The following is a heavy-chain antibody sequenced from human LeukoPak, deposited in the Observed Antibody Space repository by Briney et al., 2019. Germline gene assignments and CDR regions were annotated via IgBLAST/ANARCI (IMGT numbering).Heavy chain of an antibody. D-gene: IGHD3-22*01. J-gene: IGHJ4*02. Sequence: PGGSLRLSCAASGFTFSNYAMSWVRQAPGKGLEWVSSISGSGGSTYYADSVKGRFTISRDNSKNTLYLQMNSLRAEDTAVYYCAKDRPYYYDSSGYYAGSFDYWGQGTLVTVSS. CDR2: ISGSGGST. CDR1: GFTFSNYA. V-gene: IGHV3-23*01. CDR3: AKDRPYYYDSSGYYAGSFDY.